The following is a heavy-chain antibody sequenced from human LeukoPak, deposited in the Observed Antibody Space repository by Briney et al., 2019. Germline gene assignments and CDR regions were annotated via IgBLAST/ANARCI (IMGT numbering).Heavy chain of an antibody. CDR3: ARRSTVTYYGMDV. V-gene: IGHV5-51*01. J-gene: IGHJ6*02. CDR1: GYSFTSYW. D-gene: IGHD4-17*01. Sequence: GESLKISCKCSGYSFTSYWIGWVRQMPGKGLEWMGIIYPGDSDTRYSPSFQGQVTISADKSISTAYLQWSSLKASDTAMYYCARRSTVTYYGMDVWGQGTTVTVSS. CDR2: IYPGDSDT.